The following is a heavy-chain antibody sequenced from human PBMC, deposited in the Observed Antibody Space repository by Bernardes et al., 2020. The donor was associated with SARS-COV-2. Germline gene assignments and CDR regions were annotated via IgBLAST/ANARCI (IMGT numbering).Heavy chain of an antibody. CDR2: IGDGAT. D-gene: IGHD3-10*01. CDR3: AKGTANLGDY. J-gene: IGHJ4*02. Sequence: GGSLRLSCEASGFILSNYWMHWVRQVPGKGLVWVSRIGDGATTYADSVKGRFTISRDKARNTLHLQMDSLRAEDTAVYYCAKGTANLGDYWGQGTLVSVSS. CDR1: GFILSNYW. V-gene: IGHV3-74*01.